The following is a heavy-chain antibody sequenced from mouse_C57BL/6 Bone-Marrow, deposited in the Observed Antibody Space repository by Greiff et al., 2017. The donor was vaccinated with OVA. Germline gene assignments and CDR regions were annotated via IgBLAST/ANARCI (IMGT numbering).Heavy chain of an antibody. D-gene: IGHD1-1*01. V-gene: IGHV1-4*01. CDR2: INPSSGYT. CDR1: GYTFTSYT. CDR3: ARASVGSSYPPYYAMDY. J-gene: IGHJ4*01. Sequence: QVHVKQSGAELARPGASVKMSCKASGYTFTSYTMHWVKQRPGQGLEWIGYINPSSGYTKYNQKFKDKATLTADKSSSTAYMQLSSLTSEGSAVYYCARASVGSSYPPYYAMDYWGQGTSVTVSS.